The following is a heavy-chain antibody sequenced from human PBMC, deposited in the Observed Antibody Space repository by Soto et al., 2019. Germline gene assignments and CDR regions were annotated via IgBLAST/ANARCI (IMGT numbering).Heavy chain of an antibody. CDR2: IYHSGST. CDR3: ARFGSGVYATYGMDV. V-gene: IGHV4-4*02. Sequence: PSETLSLTCAVSGGSISSSNWWSWVRQPPGKGLEWIGEIYHSGSTNYNPSLKSRVTISVDKSKNQFSLKPSSVTAADTAVYYCARFGSGVYATYGMDVWGQGTTVTVSS. D-gene: IGHD2-8*01. J-gene: IGHJ6*02. CDR1: GGSISSSNW.